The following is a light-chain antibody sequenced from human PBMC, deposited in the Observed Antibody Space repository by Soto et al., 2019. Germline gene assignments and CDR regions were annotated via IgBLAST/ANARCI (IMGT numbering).Light chain of an antibody. Sequence: DIQMTQSPASLYASLGDRVTITCRVGQGIGVYLAWFQQRPGNVPKLLIYAASALQSGVPSQFSGSGSGTDFTLTISSLQPEDVATYYCQKYSSAPLTSGGRTKVEIK. V-gene: IGKV1-27*01. J-gene: IGKJ4*01. CDR1: QGIGVY. CDR2: AAS. CDR3: QKYSSAPLT.